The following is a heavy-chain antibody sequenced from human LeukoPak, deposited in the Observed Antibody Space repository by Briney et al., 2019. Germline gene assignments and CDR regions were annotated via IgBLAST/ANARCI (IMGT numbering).Heavy chain of an antibody. CDR3: AKVLHCSSTSCYPA. J-gene: IGHJ4*02. D-gene: IGHD2-2*01. CDR1: GFTFSSHW. V-gene: IGHV3-74*01. CDR2: INSDGRNI. Sequence: GGSLRLSCAASGFTFSSHWMHWVRQAPGKGLVWVSRINSDGRNINYADSVKGRFTISRDDSKNTVYLQMNSLRAEDTAVYYCAKVLHCSSTSCYPAWGQGTLVTVSS.